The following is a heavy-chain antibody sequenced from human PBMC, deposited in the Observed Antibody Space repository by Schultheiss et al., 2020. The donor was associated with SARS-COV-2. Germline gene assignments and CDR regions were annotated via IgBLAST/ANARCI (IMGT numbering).Heavy chain of an antibody. CDR3: ARTVATGNYYYGMDV. J-gene: IGHJ6*02. D-gene: IGHD4-23*01. CDR2: ISGSGGST. V-gene: IGHV3-23*01. CDR1: GFTFSSYA. Sequence: GESLKISCAASGFTFSSYAMSWVRQAPGKGLEWVSAISGSGGSTYYADSVKGRFTISRDNSKNTLYLQMNSLRAEDTAVYYCARTVATGNYYYGMDVWGQGTTVTVSS.